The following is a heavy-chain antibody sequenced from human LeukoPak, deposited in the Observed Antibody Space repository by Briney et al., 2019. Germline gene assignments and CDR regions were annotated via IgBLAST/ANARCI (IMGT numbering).Heavy chain of an antibody. Sequence: SETLSFTCTVSGGSISSYYWSWIRQPPGKGLEWIGSIYYSGSTYYNPSLKSRVTISVDTSKNQFSLKLSSVTAADTAVYYCARDLLPEKAFDIWGQGTMVTVSS. D-gene: IGHD3-10*01. CDR2: IYYSGST. CDR3: ARDLLPEKAFDI. V-gene: IGHV4-39*07. CDR1: GGSISSYY. J-gene: IGHJ3*02.